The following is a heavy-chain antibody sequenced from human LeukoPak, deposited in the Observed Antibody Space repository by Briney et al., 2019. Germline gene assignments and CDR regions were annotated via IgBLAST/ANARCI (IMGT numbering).Heavy chain of an antibody. J-gene: IGHJ4*02. CDR3: ARDLIRGYSGYDPQGFDY. CDR1: GFTFSSYS. CDR2: ISSSSRYI. Sequence: PGGSLRLSCAASGFTFSSYSMNWVRQAPGNGLEWVSSISSSSRYIYYADSVKGRFTISRDNAKNSLYLQMNSLRAEDTAVYYCARDLIRGYSGYDPQGFDYWGQGTLVTASS. V-gene: IGHV3-21*01. D-gene: IGHD5-12*01.